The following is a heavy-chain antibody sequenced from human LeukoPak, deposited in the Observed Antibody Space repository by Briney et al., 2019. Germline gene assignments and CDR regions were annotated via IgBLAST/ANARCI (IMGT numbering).Heavy chain of an antibody. D-gene: IGHD3-10*01. J-gene: IGHJ4*02. V-gene: IGHV1-18*01. Sequence: ASVKVSCKASGYTFTSYGISWVRQAPGQGLEWMGWIGAYNGNTNYAQKLQGRVTMTTDTSTSTAYMELRSLRSDDTAVYYCATYLKMVRGADLDYWGQGTLVTVSS. CDR3: ATYLKMVRGADLDY. CDR1: GYTFTSYG. CDR2: IGAYNGNT.